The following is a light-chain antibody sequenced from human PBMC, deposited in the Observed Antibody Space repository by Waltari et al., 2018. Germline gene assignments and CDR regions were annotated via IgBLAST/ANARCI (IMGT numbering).Light chain of an antibody. J-gene: IGKJ4*01. V-gene: IGKV1-39*01. CDR3: QQSYSTPLT. CDR1: QSISSY. Sequence: DIQMTQSPSFLSASVGDRVTITCRASQSISSYLNWYQQKPGKAPKLLIYAAASLQSGVPSSFSGSGSGTDFTRTISSLQPEDFATYYCQQSYSTPLTFGGGTKVEIK. CDR2: AAA.